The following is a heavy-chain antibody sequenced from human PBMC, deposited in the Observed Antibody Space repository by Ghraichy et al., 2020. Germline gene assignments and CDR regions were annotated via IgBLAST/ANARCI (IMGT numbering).Heavy chain of an antibody. J-gene: IGHJ6*04. CDR3: ARALKETTVTPEDSFYYFYGLDV. CDR1: GFTFSSSD. Sequence: GESLNISCAASGFTFSSSDMHWVRQVTGNGLEWVSGIGTVCYPYYAGSLKGRFTISRENAKNSLYLQLNGLRVGDTAVYYCARALKETTVTPEDSFYYFYGLDVWGKGTTVTVSS. D-gene: IGHD4-17*01. CDR2: IGTVCYP. V-gene: IGHV3-13*05.